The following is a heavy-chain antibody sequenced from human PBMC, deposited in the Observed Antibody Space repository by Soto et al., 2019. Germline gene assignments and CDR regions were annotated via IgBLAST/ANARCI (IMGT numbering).Heavy chain of an antibody. CDR2: ISATNGNT. CDR1: GYKFSTYG. J-gene: IGHJ6*02. D-gene: IGHD2-21*02. CDR3: ARVGPWCNGGDCSSARYYVVDI. Sequence: QAQLVQSGAEVKKPGASVNVSCKASGYKFSTYGITWVRQAPGQGLEWMGWISATNGNTNYAPKIPSTVKMHVNPSTSTASLGLSSLTSDDTATYFCARVGPWCNGGDCSSARYYVVDIWGQGAPVAVSS. V-gene: IGHV1-18*01.